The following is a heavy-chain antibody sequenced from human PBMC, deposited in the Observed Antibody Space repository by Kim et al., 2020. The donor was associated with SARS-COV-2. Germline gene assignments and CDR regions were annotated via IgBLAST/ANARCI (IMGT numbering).Heavy chain of an antibody. V-gene: IGHV3-30*04. CDR3: ARARDVYNLFDY. CDR2: ISDDGNNK. D-gene: IGHD1-1*01. J-gene: IGHJ4*02. Sequence: GGSLRLSCAASEFTFSRYAVHWVRQAPGKGLEWVAVISDDGNNKYYADSVKGRFTISRDNSKSTLYLQMNSLRAEDTAVYYCARARDVYNLFDYWGQGTLVTVSS. CDR1: EFTFSRYA.